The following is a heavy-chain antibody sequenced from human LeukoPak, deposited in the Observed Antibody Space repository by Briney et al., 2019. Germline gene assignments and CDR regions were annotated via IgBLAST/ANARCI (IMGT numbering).Heavy chain of an antibody. V-gene: IGHV3-53*01. CDR1: GFTFSNYA. Sequence: GGSLRLSCAASGFTFSNYAMSWVRQAPGKGLEWVSVIYSGGSTYYADSVKGRFTISRDNSKNTLYLQMNSLRAEDTAVYYCASSALRYFDWLGYYYYGMDVWGQGTTVTVSS. CDR2: IYSGGST. D-gene: IGHD3-9*01. J-gene: IGHJ6*02. CDR3: ASSALRYFDWLGYYYYGMDV.